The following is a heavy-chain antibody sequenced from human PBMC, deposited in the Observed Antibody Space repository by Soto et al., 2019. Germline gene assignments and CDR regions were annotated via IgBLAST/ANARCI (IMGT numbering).Heavy chain of an antibody. Sequence: EVQLLESGGGLVQPGGSLRLSCAASGFTFSSYAMSWVRQAPGKGLEWVSAISGSGGSTYYADSVKGRFTISRDNSKNTLYLQMNSLRAEDTAVYYCAKDLWLGLYSSSWYGAFDIWGQGTMVTVSS. CDR1: GFTFSSYA. CDR2: ISGSGGST. V-gene: IGHV3-23*01. J-gene: IGHJ3*02. D-gene: IGHD6-13*01. CDR3: AKDLWLGLYSSSWYGAFDI.